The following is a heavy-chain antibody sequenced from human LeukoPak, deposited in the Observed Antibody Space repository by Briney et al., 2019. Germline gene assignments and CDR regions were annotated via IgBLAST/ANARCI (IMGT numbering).Heavy chain of an antibody. Sequence: GGSLRLSCAASGFTFSSYAMHWVRQAPGKGLEWVAVISYDGSNKYYADSVKGRFTISRDNSKNTLYLQMNSLRAEDTAVYYCARGMVGLGLICPLGYWGQGTLVTVSS. J-gene: IGHJ4*02. CDR2: ISYDGSNK. CDR1: GFTFSSYA. V-gene: IGHV3-30-3*01. CDR3: ARGMVGLGLICPLGY. D-gene: IGHD1-7*01.